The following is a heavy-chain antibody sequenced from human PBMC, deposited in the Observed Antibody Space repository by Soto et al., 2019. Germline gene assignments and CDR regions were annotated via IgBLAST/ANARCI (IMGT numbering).Heavy chain of an antibody. D-gene: IGHD3-22*01. V-gene: IGHV3-30-3*01. CDR1: GFTFSSYA. Sequence: PGGSLRLSCAASGFTFSSYAMHWVRQAPGKWLEWVAVISYDGSNKYYADSVKGRFTISRDNSKNTLYLQMNSLRAEDTAVYYCARDDYYDSSGPTHWGQGXLVTVYS. CDR3: ARDDYYDSSGPTH. J-gene: IGHJ4*02. CDR2: ISYDGSNK.